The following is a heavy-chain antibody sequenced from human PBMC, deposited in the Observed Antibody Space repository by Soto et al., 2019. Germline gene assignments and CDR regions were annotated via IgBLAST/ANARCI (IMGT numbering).Heavy chain of an antibody. Sequence: GPSVKVSCKASGYTFTSYGISWVRQAPGQGLEWMGWISAYNGNTNYAQKLQGRVTMTTDTSTSTAYMELRSLRSDDTAVYYCARELPGCSSTSCYTVHYYYYGMDVWGQGTTVTVSS. J-gene: IGHJ6*02. CDR1: GYTFTSYG. D-gene: IGHD2-2*02. V-gene: IGHV1-18*01. CDR2: ISAYNGNT. CDR3: ARELPGCSSTSCYTVHYYYYGMDV.